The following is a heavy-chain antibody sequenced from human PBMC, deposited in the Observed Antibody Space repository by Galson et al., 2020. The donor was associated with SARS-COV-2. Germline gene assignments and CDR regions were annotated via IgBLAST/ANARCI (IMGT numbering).Heavy chain of an antibody. CDR1: GFIFSDHY. D-gene: IGHD1-26*01. V-gene: IGHV3-72*01. CDR2: SRNKANGFTT. Sequence: GGSLRLSCAASGFIFSDHYMDWVRQAPGKGLEWVGRSRNKANGFTTEYAASVKGRFTISRDDSKNSLYLQMNSLNTEDTAVYYCARDLGGYVGTSYSYFDYWGQGALVTVSS. J-gene: IGHJ4*02. CDR3: ARDLGGYVGTSYSYFDY.